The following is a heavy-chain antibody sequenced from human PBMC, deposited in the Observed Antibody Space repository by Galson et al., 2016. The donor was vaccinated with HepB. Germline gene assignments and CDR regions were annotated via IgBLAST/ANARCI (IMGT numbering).Heavy chain of an antibody. D-gene: IGHD2-21*02. CDR3: ARDRVVCDRDCSTSGYSDL. Sequence: SVKVSCKASGGTFSNYAISWVRQAPGQGLEWMGGIIPIYGRSNYAQKFQGRVTITADESTSIAYMEVSRLRSEDTAVYYCARDRVVCDRDCSTSGYSDLWGGGTLVTVSS. CDR1: GGTFSNYA. CDR2: IIPIYGRS. J-gene: IGHJ2*01. V-gene: IGHV1-69*13.